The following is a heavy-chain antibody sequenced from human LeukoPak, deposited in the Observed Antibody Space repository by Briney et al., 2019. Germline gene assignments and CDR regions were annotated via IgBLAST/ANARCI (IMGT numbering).Heavy chain of an antibody. Sequence: SETLSLTCTVSGDSISSSSYYWAWIRQPPGKGLEWLATVYYRVTSYSNPSLRSRVSISLDASQNQLSLRVTSVTAADTAVYYCAREIEQLDSPFFDYWGQGTLVTVSS. CDR3: AREIEQLDSPFFDY. D-gene: IGHD6-6*01. V-gene: IGHV4-39*07. CDR2: VYYRVTS. CDR1: GDSISSSSYY. J-gene: IGHJ4*02.